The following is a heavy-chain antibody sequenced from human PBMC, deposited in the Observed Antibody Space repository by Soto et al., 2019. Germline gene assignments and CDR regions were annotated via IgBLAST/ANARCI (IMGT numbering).Heavy chain of an antibody. CDR1: GGSFSGYY. CDR3: AACIGGSYSGFKY. J-gene: IGHJ4*02. Sequence: SETLSLTCAVYGGSFSGYYWSWIRQSPGKGLEWIGEINHSGSTNYNPSIKSRVTISVDTSKNLLSLKLSPVTAADTCVYYGAACIGGSYSGFKYCGQGTQVTVSS. D-gene: IGHD2-15*01. CDR2: INHSGST. V-gene: IGHV4-34*01.